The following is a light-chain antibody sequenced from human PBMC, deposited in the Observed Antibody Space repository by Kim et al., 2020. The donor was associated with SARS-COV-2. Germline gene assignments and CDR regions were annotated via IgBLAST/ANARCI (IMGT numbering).Light chain of an antibody. CDR1: QGISSY. V-gene: IGKV1-8*01. CDR3: QQYYSYPPELT. Sequence: AIRMTQSPSSFSASTGDRVTITCRASQGISSYLAWYQQKPGKAPKLLIYAASTLQSGVPSRFSGSGSGTDFTLTISCLQSEDFATYYCQQYYSYPPELTFGGGTKVDIK. J-gene: IGKJ4*01. CDR2: AAS.